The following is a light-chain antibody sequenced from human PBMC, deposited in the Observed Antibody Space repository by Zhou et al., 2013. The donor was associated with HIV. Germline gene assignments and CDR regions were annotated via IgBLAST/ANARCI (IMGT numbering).Light chain of an antibody. Sequence: EIVLTQSPAILSLSPGERATLSCRASQSVSSNLAWYQQKPGQAPRLLMYDASNRATGIPARFSGSGSGTDFTLTISSLEPEDFAVYYCQQRADWPLTFGGGTKVEIK. CDR3: QQRADWPLT. CDR1: QSVSSN. V-gene: IGKV3-11*01. J-gene: IGKJ4*01. CDR2: DAS.